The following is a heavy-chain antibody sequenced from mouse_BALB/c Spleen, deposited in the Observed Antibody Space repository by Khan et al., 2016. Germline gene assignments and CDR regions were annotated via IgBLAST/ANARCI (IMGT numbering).Heavy chain of an antibody. V-gene: IGHV4-1*02. Sequence: EVKLLESGGGLVQPGGSLKLSCAASGFDFSRYWMSWVRQAPGKGLEWIGEINPDTITIDYAPSLKDKFIISRDNAKNTRDLQMSKVRSENTALYYCGRGNYVPGSLDYWGQGTTLTVAS. D-gene: IGHD2-1*01. CDR1: GFDFSRYW. CDR3: GRGNYVPGSLDY. CDR2: INPDTITI. J-gene: IGHJ2*01.